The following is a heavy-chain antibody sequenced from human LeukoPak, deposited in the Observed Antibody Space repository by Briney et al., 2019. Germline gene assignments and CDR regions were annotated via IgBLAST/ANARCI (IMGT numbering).Heavy chain of an antibody. CDR3: AKDWAPAAKYYYYGMDV. D-gene: IGHD2-2*01. CDR1: GFTFSSYG. J-gene: IGHJ6*02. CDR2: ISYDGSNK. V-gene: IGHV3-30*18. Sequence: PGRSLRLSCAASGFTFSSYGMHWVRQAPGKGLEWVAVISYDGSNKDYADSVKGRFTISRDNSKNTLYLQMNSLRAEDTAVYYCAKDWAPAAKYYYYGMDVWGQGTTVTVSS.